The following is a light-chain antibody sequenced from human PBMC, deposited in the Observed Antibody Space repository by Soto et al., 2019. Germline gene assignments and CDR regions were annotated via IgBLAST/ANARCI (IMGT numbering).Light chain of an antibody. CDR1: SSNIGAGYD. CDR3: QSYDSSLSGSV. Sequence: QSVLTQPPSVSGAPGQRVTISCTGSSSNIGAGYDVHWYQQVPGTAPKLLIYDNTNRPSGVPDRFSGSKSGTSASLAITGRQAEDEADYYCQSYDSSLSGSVFGGGTKLTVL. J-gene: IGLJ2*01. V-gene: IGLV1-40*01. CDR2: DNT.